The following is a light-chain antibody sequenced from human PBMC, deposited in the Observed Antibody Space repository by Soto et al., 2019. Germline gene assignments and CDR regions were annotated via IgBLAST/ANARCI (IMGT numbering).Light chain of an antibody. J-gene: IGKJ5*01. CDR2: AAS. CDR1: QGIDNW. CDR3: QQGYSYPFT. V-gene: IGKV1-12*01. Sequence: DIQMTQSPSSVSASVGDRVTITCRASQGIDNWFAWYQQKPGKAPKLLIYAASSLQSEIPSRFGGSGSGTDFTLTISSLQPADFATYSWQQGYSYPFTFGQGTRLEIK.